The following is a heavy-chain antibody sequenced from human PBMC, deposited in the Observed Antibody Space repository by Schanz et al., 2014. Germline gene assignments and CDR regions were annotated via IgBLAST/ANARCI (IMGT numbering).Heavy chain of an antibody. V-gene: IGHV3-23*01. J-gene: IGHJ4*02. Sequence: EVQLLESGGGLIQPGGSLRLSCAASGFTFSSYGMNWVRQAPGKGLEWVSAISSSGGSTYYADSVKGRFTISRDNSKNTLYLQMNSLRAEDTAVYYCAKGFREFDYWGQGTLVTVS. D-gene: IGHD1-26*01. CDR1: GFTFSSYG. CDR3: AKGFREFDY. CDR2: ISSSGGST.